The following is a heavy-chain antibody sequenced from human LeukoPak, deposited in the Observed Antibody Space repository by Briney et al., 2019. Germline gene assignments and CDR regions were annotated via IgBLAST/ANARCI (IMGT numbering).Heavy chain of an antibody. J-gene: IGHJ4*02. CDR1: GGSISSSSYY. Sequence: SETLSLTCTVSGGSISSSSYYWGWIRQPPRKGLEWIGSIYYSGSTYYNPSLKSRVTISVDTSKNQFSLKLSSVTAADTAVYYCAREPVHYYDSSGYYYGEDYWGQGTLVTVSS. V-gene: IGHV4-39*02. CDR2: IYYSGST. D-gene: IGHD3-22*01. CDR3: AREPVHYYDSSGYYYGEDY.